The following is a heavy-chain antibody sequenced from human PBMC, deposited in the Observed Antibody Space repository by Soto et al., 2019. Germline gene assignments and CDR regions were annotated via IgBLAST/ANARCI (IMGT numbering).Heavy chain of an antibody. J-gene: IGHJ6*02. Sequence: QVQLQESGPGLVEPAGTLSLTCAVSGGPIRSYNWWSWVRQPPGKGLEWIGEIHHDGGTNYNTSLXSXVTISVDNAKNHLSLTLNSVTAADAAIYYCAGMPYSYYAMDVWGQGTTVTVSS. CDR2: IHHDGGT. CDR1: GGPIRSYNW. D-gene: IGHD2-2*01. CDR3: AGMPYSYYAMDV. V-gene: IGHV4-4*02.